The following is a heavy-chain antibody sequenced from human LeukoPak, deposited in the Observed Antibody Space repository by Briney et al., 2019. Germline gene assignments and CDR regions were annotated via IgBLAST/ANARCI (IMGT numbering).Heavy chain of an antibody. Sequence: GGSLRLSCAASGFTFSSYSMNWVRQAPGKGLEWVSYISSSSSTIYYADSVKGRFTISRDNAKNSLYLQMNSLRAEDTAVYYCARDRSYSSSPFIDYWGQGTLVTVSS. CDR3: ARDRSYSSSPFIDY. CDR2: ISSSSSTI. V-gene: IGHV3-48*04. J-gene: IGHJ4*02. CDR1: GFTFSSYS. D-gene: IGHD6-6*01.